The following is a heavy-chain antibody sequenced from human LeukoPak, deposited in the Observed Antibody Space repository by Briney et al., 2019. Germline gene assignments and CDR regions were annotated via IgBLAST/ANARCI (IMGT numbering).Heavy chain of an antibody. J-gene: IGHJ4*02. CDR3: ARDSPLYYYDSSGYDY. D-gene: IGHD3-22*01. CDR1: GFTFSSYW. V-gene: IGHV3-7*01. CDR2: IKQDGSEK. Sequence: GGSLRLSCAASGFTFSSYWMSWVRQAPGKGLEWVVNIKQDGSEKYYVDSVKGRFTISRDNAKNSLYLQMNSLRAEDTAVYYCARDSPLYYYDSSGYDYWGQGTLVTVSS.